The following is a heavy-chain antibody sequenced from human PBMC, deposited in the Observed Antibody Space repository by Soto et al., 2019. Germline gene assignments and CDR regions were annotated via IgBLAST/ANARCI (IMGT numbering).Heavy chain of an antibody. Sequence: ASVKVSCKASGFTFTSSAVQWVRQARGQRLEWIGWIVVGSGNTNYAQKFQERVTITRDMSTSTAYMELSSLRSEDTAVYYCAAWGGDGYNFDYWGQGTLVTVSS. CDR1: GFTFTSSA. J-gene: IGHJ4*02. D-gene: IGHD5-12*01. V-gene: IGHV1-58*01. CDR2: IVVGSGNT. CDR3: AAWGGDGYNFDY.